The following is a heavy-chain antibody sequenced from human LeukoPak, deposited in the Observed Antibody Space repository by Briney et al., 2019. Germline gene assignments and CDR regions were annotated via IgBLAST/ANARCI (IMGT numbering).Heavy chain of an antibody. CDR2: IKEDGSEK. J-gene: IGHJ4*02. Sequence: PGGSLTLSCAASGFTFSSYWMSWVRQAPGKGLEWVANIKEDGSEKYYVDSVKGRFTISRDNAKNSLYLQMNSLTVEDTAVYYCARGVPASVAGSFDYWGQGTLVTVSS. CDR1: GFTFSSYW. CDR3: ARGVPASVAGSFDY. D-gene: IGHD6-19*01. V-gene: IGHV3-7*02.